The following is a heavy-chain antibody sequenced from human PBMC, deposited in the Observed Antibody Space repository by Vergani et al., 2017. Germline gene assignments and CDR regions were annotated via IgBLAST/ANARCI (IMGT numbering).Heavy chain of an antibody. D-gene: IGHD3-10*01. CDR1: GGSISSGDYY. J-gene: IGHJ6*02. Sequence: QVQLQESGPGLVKPSQTLSLTCTVSGGSISSGDYYWSWIRQPPGKGLEWIGYIYYSGSTYYNPSLKSRVTISVDTSKNQFSLKLSSVTAADTAVYYCARVGVVRGVSYYYYYYGMDVWGQGTTVIVSS. CDR3: ARVGVVRGVSYYYYYYGMDV. V-gene: IGHV4-30-4*08. CDR2: IYYSGST.